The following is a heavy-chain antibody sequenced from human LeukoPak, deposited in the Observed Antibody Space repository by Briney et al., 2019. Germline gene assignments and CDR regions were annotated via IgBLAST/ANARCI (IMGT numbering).Heavy chain of an antibody. CDR2: IWYDGTNK. J-gene: IGHJ3*02. D-gene: IGHD3-9*01. V-gene: IGHV3-33*01. CDR3: ARGHGITSKYDISIGHYYDAFDI. Sequence: GRSLRLSCAASGFKFSSYGVHWVRQAPGKGLEWVAVIWYDGTNKYYADSVKGRFTISRDNSENTLYLQMNSLTAEDTAVYYRARGHGITSKYDISIGHYYDAFDIWGQGTLVTVSS. CDR1: GFKFSSYG.